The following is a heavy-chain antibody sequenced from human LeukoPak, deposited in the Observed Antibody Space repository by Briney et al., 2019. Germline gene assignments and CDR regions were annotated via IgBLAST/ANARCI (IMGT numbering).Heavy chain of an antibody. CDR1: GYTFTSHD. CDR3: ARDEGGPVNY. Sequence: GASVKVSCKASGYTFTSHDISWVRQAPGQGLEWMGWISSNNGNTKYAQKFQGRVTMTTETSTSTAYMELRSLRSDDTAVYYCARDEGGPVNYWGQGTLVTDSS. J-gene: IGHJ4*02. V-gene: IGHV1-18*01. CDR2: ISSNNGNT. D-gene: IGHD3-16*01.